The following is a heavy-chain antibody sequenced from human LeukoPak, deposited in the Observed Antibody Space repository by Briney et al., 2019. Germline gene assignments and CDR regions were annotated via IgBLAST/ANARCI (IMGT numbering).Heavy chain of an antibody. D-gene: IGHD6-19*01. CDR3: VKGYSSGWTREYYGMDV. J-gene: IGHJ6*02. Sequence: GGSLRLSCAASGFTFITYAMTWVRQAPGKGLDWVSTISAGGAGTYYADSVKDRFTISRDNSKNTLYLQMNSLRAEDTALYYCVKGYSSGWTREYYGMDVWGQGTTVTVSS. CDR1: GFTFITYA. V-gene: IGHV3-23*01. CDR2: ISAGGAGT.